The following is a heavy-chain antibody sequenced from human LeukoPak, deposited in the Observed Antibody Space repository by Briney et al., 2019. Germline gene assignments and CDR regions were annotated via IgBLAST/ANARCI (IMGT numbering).Heavy chain of an antibody. Sequence: ASVKVSCKASAYTLSGYYMHRVRQAPGQGPEWMGWINPKSGVTNYAQKFQGRVTMTWDTSINTTFMELSRLRSDDTAVYYCARRIAVAGSPVYYFDYWGQGTLVTVSS. V-gene: IGHV1-2*02. CDR2: INPKSGVT. J-gene: IGHJ4*02. D-gene: IGHD6-19*01. CDR1: AYTLSGYY. CDR3: ARRIAVAGSPVYYFDY.